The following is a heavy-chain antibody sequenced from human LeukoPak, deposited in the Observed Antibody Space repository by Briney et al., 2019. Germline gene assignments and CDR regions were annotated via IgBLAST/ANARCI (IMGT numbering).Heavy chain of an antibody. J-gene: IGHJ2*01. CDR1: GYTFTSYY. Sequence: ASVKVSCKASGYTFTSYYMHWVRQAPGQGLEWMGIINPSGGSTSYAQKFQGRVTMTRDTSTGTVYMELSSLRSEDTAVYYCARDRPYDSSGYYSGYWYFDLWGRGTLVTLSS. D-gene: IGHD3-22*01. CDR2: INPSGGST. CDR3: ARDRPYDSSGYYSGYWYFDL. V-gene: IGHV1-46*03.